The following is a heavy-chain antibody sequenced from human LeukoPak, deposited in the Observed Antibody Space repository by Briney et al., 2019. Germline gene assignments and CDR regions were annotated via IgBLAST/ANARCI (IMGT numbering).Heavy chain of an antibody. J-gene: IGHJ6*02. D-gene: IGHD1-1*01. V-gene: IGHV4-59*01. CDR2: IYYSGST. CDR1: GGSISSYY. CDR3: ARGERTSFFDYYYGMDV. Sequence: SETLSLTCTVSGGSISSYYWSWIRQPPGKGLEWIGYIYYSGSTNYNPSLKSRVTISVDTSKNQFSLKLSSVTAADTAVYYCARGERTSFFDYYYGMDVWGQGTTVTVSS.